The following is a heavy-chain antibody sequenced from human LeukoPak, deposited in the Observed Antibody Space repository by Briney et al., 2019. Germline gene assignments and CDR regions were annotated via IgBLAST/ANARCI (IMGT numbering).Heavy chain of an antibody. Sequence: ASVTVSCKASGYTFTAYYMHWVRQAPGQGLECMGWINPNSGGTNYAQKFQGRVTMTRDTSISTAYMELSRLRSDDTAVYYCARDRVVVPAAFDYWGQGTLVTVSS. CDR3: ARDRVVVPAAFDY. CDR1: GYTFTAYY. V-gene: IGHV1-2*02. J-gene: IGHJ4*02. CDR2: INPNSGGT. D-gene: IGHD2-2*01.